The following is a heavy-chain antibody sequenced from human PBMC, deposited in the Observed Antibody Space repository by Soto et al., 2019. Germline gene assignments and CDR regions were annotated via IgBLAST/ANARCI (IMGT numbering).Heavy chain of an antibody. J-gene: IGHJ4*02. D-gene: IGHD6-13*01. CDR3: AKDHRGSSWYFSYFDY. CDR1: GFTFSSYG. V-gene: IGHV3-30*18. CDR2: ISYDGSNK. Sequence: PVGSLRLSCAASGFTFSSYGMHWVRQAPGKGLEWVAVISYDGSNKYYADSVKGRFTISRDNSKNTLYLQMNSLRAEDTAVYYCAKDHRGSSWYFSYFDYWGQGTLVTVSS.